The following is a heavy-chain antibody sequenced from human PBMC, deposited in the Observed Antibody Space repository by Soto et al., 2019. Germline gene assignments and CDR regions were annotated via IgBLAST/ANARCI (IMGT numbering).Heavy chain of an antibody. J-gene: IGHJ5*02. V-gene: IGHV4-34*01. D-gene: IGHD3-10*01. CDR2: INHSGTT. Sequence: QVQLRLWGAGLLKPSETLSLTCGVYGGLFNGYYWSWIRQSPGKDLEWIGEINHSGTTNYNPSLQSRVTRSVDTSKSPFSLKIYSVIAADTAVYYCARGRFGDGSNSYNWFDPWGPVKLVTVPS. CDR1: GGLFNGYY. CDR3: ARGRFGDGSNSYNWFDP.